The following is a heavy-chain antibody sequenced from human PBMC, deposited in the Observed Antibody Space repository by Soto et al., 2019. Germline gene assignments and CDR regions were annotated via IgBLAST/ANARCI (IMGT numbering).Heavy chain of an antibody. CDR3: ARDRLDIAAYYGMDV. CDR2: IWYDGSNK. D-gene: IGHD5-12*01. V-gene: IGHV3-33*01. Sequence: QVQLVESGGGVVQPGRSLRLSCAASGFTFSSYGMHWVRQAPGKGLEWVAVIWYDGSNKYYADSVKGRFTISRDNSKNTLYLQMNSLRAEDTAVYYCARDRLDIAAYYGMDVWGQGTTVTVSS. CDR1: GFTFSSYG. J-gene: IGHJ6*02.